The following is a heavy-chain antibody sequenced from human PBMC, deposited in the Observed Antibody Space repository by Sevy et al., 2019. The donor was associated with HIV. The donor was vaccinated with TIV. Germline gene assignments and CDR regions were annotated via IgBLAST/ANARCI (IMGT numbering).Heavy chain of an antibody. J-gene: IGHJ6*01. CDR2: INWKGGNR. Sequence: GGSLRLSCAGAGFTFDDYGMNWVRQVPGKGLEWVSGINWKGGNRGYADSVKGRFTISRDNAKNSLYLQMNSLRAEDTALYHCASSRVERYTSGYNNYYAMDIWGQGTTVTVSS. CDR3: ASSRVERYTSGYNNYYAMDI. CDR1: GFTFDDYG. V-gene: IGHV3-20*01. D-gene: IGHD5-18*01.